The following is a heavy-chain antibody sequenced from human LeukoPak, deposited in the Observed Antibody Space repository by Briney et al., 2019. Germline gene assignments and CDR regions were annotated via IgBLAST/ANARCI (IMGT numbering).Heavy chain of an antibody. J-gene: IGHJ4*02. CDR2: ISSSSSYI. V-gene: IGHV3-21*01. CDR1: GFTFSSYG. CDR3: ARAVGATTLDY. Sequence: GGSLRLSCAASGFTFSSYGMSWVRQAPGKGLEWVSSISSSSSYIYYADSVKGRFTISRDNAKNSLYLQMNSLRAEDTAVYYCARAVGATTLDYWGQGTLVTVSS. D-gene: IGHD1-26*01.